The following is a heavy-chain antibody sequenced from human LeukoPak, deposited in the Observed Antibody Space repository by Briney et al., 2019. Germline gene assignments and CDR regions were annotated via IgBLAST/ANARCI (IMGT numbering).Heavy chain of an antibody. V-gene: IGHV5-51*01. J-gene: IGHJ4*02. Sequence: GESLKISCKGSGYFVTHHWIGWVRQMPGKGLEWMAIIHTGNSDSKYSPSFQGQVTMSVDKSISTAYLQWSSLKASDTAMYYCAYSGSYYNPPFQYWGQGTLVTVSP. CDR1: GYFVTHHW. D-gene: IGHD3-10*01. CDR3: AYSGSYYNPPFQY. CDR2: IHTGNSDS.